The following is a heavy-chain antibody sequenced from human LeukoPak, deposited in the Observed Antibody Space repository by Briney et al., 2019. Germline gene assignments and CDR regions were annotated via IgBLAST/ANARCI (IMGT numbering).Heavy chain of an antibody. CDR1: GFTFSSYA. D-gene: IGHD4-17*01. CDR3: AKNGGTVTTRSKNDY. Sequence: PGGSLRLSCAASGFTFSSYAMSWVRQAPGKGLEWVSAISGSGGSTYYADSVKGRFTVSRDNSKNTPYLQMNSLRAEDTAVYYCAKNGGTVTTRSKNDYWGQGTLVTVSS. V-gene: IGHV3-23*01. CDR2: ISGSGGST. J-gene: IGHJ4*02.